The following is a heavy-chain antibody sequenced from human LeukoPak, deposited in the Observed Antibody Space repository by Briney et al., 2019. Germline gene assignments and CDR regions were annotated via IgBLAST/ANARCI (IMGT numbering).Heavy chain of an antibody. CDR1: GFTFSDYY. CDR3: ARGAYYDFWRGYSPGAFDI. V-gene: IGHV3-11*04. D-gene: IGHD3-3*01. J-gene: IGHJ3*02. CDR2: ISSSGSTI. Sequence: GGSLRLSCAASGFTFSDYYMSWIRQAPGKGLEWVSYISSSGSTIYYADSVKGRFTISRDNAKNSLYLQMNSLRAEDTAVYYCARGAYYDFWRGYSPGAFDIWGQGTMVTVSS.